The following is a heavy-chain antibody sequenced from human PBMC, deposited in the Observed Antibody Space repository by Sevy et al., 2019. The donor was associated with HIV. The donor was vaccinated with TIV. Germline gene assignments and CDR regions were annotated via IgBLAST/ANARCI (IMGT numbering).Heavy chain of an antibody. V-gene: IGHV3-30*02. CDR3: AKNTAAAGTGGFDY. D-gene: IGHD6-13*01. CDR2: ISYDGSDT. CDR1: GLIFSHYG. Sequence: GGSLRLSCAASGLIFSHYGMHWVRQAPGKGLEGVAFISYDGSDTYYVDSVKGRFSISRDNSKNTVYLQINSLRTEDTALYYCAKNTAAAGTGGFDYWGQGTLVTVSS. J-gene: IGHJ4*02.